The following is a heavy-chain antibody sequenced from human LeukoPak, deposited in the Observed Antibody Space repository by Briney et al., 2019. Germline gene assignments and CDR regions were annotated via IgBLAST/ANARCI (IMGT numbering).Heavy chain of an antibody. D-gene: IGHD2-15*01. CDR2: INHSGST. CDR1: GGSFSGYY. Sequence: SETLSLTCAVYGGSFSGYYWSWIRQPPGKGLEWIGEINHSGSTNYNPSLKSRVTISVDTSKNQFSLKLSSMTAADTAVYYCARLGYCSGGSCFLYYYYGMDVWGQGTTVTVSS. CDR3: ARLGYCSGGSCFLYYYYGMDV. V-gene: IGHV4-34*01. J-gene: IGHJ6*02.